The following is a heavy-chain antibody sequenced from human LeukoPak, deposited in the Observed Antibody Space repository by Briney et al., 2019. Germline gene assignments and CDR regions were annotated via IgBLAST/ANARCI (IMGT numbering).Heavy chain of an antibody. V-gene: IGHV3-21*04. D-gene: IGHD5-24*01. J-gene: IGHJ3*02. CDR3: AKGGWLQLADTFDI. Sequence: PGGSLRLSCAASGFTFSSYSMNWVRQAPGKGLEWVSSISSSSSYIYYADSVKGRFTISRDNAKNSLYLQMNSLRAEDTALYYCAKGGWLQLADTFDIWGQGTMVTVSS. CDR1: GFTFSSYS. CDR2: ISSSSSYI.